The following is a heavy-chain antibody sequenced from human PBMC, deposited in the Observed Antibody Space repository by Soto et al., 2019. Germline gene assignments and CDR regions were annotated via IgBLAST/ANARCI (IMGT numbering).Heavy chain of an antibody. CDR1: GGSISSGGYY. CDR2: IYYSGST. V-gene: IGHV4-31*03. CDR3: ASSSTRLGMDV. Sequence: SETLSLTCTVSGGSISSGGYYWSWIRQHPGKGLEWIGYIYYSGSTYYNPSLKSRVTISVDTSKKQFSLKLSSVTAADTAVYYCASSSTRLGMDVWGQGTTVTVSS. J-gene: IGHJ6*02. D-gene: IGHD2-2*01.